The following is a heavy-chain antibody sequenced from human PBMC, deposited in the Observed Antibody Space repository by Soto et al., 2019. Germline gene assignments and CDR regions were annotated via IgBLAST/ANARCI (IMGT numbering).Heavy chain of an antibody. V-gene: IGHV3-30-3*01. J-gene: IGHJ4*02. CDR3: AISHLGLESGTYDY. CDR1: GFTFSSYA. Sequence: QVQLVESGGGVVQPGRSLRLSCAASGFTFSSYAMHWVRQAPGKGLEWVAVISYDGSNKYYADSVKGRFTISRDNSKNTLYLQMNSLRAEDTAVYYCAISHLGLESGTYDYWGQGTLVTVSS. CDR2: ISYDGSNK. D-gene: IGHD3-3*01.